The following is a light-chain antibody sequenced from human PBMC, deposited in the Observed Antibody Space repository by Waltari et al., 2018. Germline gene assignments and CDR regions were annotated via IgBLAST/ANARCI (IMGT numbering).Light chain of an antibody. J-gene: IGLJ2*01. V-gene: IGLV2-14*03. Sequence: QSALTQPASVSGSPGQSITISCTGTSSDVGGYNFVSWYQHHPGKAPKLLIYDVNNRPYGVSDGFSGSKSGSAASLTISGLQAEDEADYYCSSYTSSTSVVFGGGTQLTVL. CDR1: SSDVGGYNF. CDR3: SSYTSSTSVV. CDR2: DVN.